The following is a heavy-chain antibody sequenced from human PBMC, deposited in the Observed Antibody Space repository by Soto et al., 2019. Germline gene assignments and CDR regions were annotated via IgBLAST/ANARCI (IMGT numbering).Heavy chain of an antibody. CDR3: ARDRYDCSSTSCYHAWFDP. V-gene: IGHV1-18*04. J-gene: IGHJ5*02. Sequence: ASVKVSCKASGYTFTSYGISWVRQAPGQGLEWMGWISAYNGNTNYAQKLQGRVTMTTDTSTSTAYMELRSLRSDDTAVYYCARDRYDCSSTSCYHAWFDPWGQGTLVTVYS. CDR1: GYTFTSYG. D-gene: IGHD2-2*01. CDR2: ISAYNGNT.